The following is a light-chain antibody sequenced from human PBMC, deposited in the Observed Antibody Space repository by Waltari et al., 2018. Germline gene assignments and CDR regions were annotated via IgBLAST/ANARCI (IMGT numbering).Light chain of an antibody. CDR3: QQHGNFPFT. V-gene: IGKV1-33*01. Sequence: DIQMTQSPSSLSASVGDRVTITCRASLGISNWLAWYQQKPGKAPKLLIYRASNLETGVPSRFSGSGSGTDFTLTISSLQPEDIATYYCQQHGNFPFTFGPGTKLDIK. CDR1: LGISNW. J-gene: IGKJ3*01. CDR2: RAS.